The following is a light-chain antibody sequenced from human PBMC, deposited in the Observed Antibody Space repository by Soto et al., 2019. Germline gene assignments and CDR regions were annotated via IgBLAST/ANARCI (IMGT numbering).Light chain of an antibody. Sequence: QSVLAQPASVSGSPGQSITISCTGTSSDVGSYNLVSWYQQHPGKAPKLMIYEVNKRPSGVSSRFSGSKSGNTASLTISGLQAEDEADYYCCSYAGGSTYVFGTGTKVTVL. CDR3: CSYAGGSTYV. CDR1: SSDVGSYNL. V-gene: IGLV2-23*02. J-gene: IGLJ1*01. CDR2: EVN.